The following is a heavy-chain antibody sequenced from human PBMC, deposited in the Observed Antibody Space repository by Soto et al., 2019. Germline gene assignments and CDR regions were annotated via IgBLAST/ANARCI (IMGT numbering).Heavy chain of an antibody. D-gene: IGHD1-7*01. CDR1: GGPFTSNNW. CDR2: IYRTGST. Sequence: PSETLSITCAVSGGPFTSNNWWTWVRQPPGQGLEWIGEIYRTGSTNYNPSLKSRVTISLDKSENQFSLKVTSLTAADTAVYYCASRDPGTSVDYWGQGTLVT. V-gene: IGHV4-4*02. CDR3: ASRDPGTSVDY. J-gene: IGHJ4*02.